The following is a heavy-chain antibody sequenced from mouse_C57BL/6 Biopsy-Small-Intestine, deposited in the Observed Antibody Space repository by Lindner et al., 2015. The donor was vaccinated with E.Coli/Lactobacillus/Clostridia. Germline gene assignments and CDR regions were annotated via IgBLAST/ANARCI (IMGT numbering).Heavy chain of an antibody. D-gene: IGHD2-3*01. CDR2: INPNNGGA. Sequence: VQLQESGPELVKPGASVKMSCKASGYTFTDYNIHWVKQSHGKSLEWIGYINPNNGGAGYNQKFKGKATLTVNKSSSTAYMELRSLTSEDSAVYYCARWGWLLRFYYFDYWGQGSTLTVSS. V-gene: IGHV1-22*01. J-gene: IGHJ2*01. CDR3: ARWGWLLRFYYFDY. CDR1: GYTFTDYN.